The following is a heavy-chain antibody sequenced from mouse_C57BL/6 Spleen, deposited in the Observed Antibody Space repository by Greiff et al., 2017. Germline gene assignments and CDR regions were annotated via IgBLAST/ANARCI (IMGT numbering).Heavy chain of an antibody. CDR3: ARGRGYYYGSSYYFDY. V-gene: IGHV1-69*01. D-gene: IGHD1-1*01. CDR2: IDPSDSYT. CDR1: GYTFTSYW. Sequence: QVQLQQPGAELVMPGASVKLSCKASGYTFTSYWMHWVKQRPGQGLEWIGEIDPSDSYTNYNQKFKGKSTLTVDKSSSTAYMQLSSLTSEDSAVYYCARGRGYYYGSSYYFDYWGQGTTLTVSS. J-gene: IGHJ2*01.